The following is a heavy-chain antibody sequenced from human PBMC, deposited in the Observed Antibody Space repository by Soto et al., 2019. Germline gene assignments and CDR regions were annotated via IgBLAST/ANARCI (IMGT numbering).Heavy chain of an antibody. CDR1: GGSISSYY. Sequence: SETLSLTCTVSGGSISSYYSSWIRQPPGKGLEWIGYIYYSGSTNYNPSLKSRVTISVDTSKNQFSLKLSSVTAADTAVYYCAGQKIYYDILTGYGLDYWGQGTLVTVSS. CDR3: AGQKIYYDILTGYGLDY. J-gene: IGHJ4*02. CDR2: IYYSGST. V-gene: IGHV4-59*01. D-gene: IGHD3-9*01.